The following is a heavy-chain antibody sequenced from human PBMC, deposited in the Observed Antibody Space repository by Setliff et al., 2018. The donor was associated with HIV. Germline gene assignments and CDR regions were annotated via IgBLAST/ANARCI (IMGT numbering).Heavy chain of an antibody. CDR1: DSGTYY. D-gene: IGHD4-17*01. CDR3: ARAPGPYGDYNWFDP. J-gene: IGHJ5*02. Sequence: LSLTCTVSDSGTYYWSWIRQPAGKGLEWIGRVSSRGDTNYNPSLKSRVTMSVDTSKNQFSLKLSSVTAADTAVYYCARAPGPYGDYNWFDPWGEGTLVTVSS. CDR2: VSSRGDT. V-gene: IGHV4-61*02.